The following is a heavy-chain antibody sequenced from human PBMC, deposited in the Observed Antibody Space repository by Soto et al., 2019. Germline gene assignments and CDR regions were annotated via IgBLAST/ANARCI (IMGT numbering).Heavy chain of an antibody. CDR3: ARILLGGRSYDFWSGYSYYYYYGMDV. D-gene: IGHD3-3*01. CDR1: GFTFSSYG. CDR2: ISYDGSNK. J-gene: IGHJ6*02. V-gene: IGHV3-30*03. Sequence: GGSLSLSCAASGFTFSSYGMHWVRQAPGKGLEWVAVISYDGSNKYCADSVKGRFTISRDNSKNTLYLQMNSLRAEDTAVYYCARILLGGRSYDFWSGYSYYYYYGMDVWGQGTTVTVSS.